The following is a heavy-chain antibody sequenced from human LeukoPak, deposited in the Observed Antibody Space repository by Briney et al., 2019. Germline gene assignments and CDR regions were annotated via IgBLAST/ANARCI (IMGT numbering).Heavy chain of an antibody. D-gene: IGHD4-23*01. CDR3: ARRRRDYGGKPYDY. J-gene: IGHJ4*02. CDR1: GASINSGSNY. CDR2: IYSSGST. V-gene: IGHV4-39*01. Sequence: PSETLSLTCRVSGASINSGSNYWGWIRQPPGKTLEWIGSIYSSGSTYYNPSLKSRVIIMIDTPKNHFSLTLSSVTAADTAVYYCARRRRDYGGKPYDYWGQGTLVTVSS.